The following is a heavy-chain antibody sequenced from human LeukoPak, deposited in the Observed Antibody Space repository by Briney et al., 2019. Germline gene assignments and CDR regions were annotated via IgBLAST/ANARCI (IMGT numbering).Heavy chain of an antibody. CDR3: ARHFRGSSWYYYYYGMDV. Sequence: SETLSLTCTVSGGSTSSYYWSWIRQPPGKGLEWIGYIYYSGSTNYNPSLKSRVTISVDTSKNQFSLKLSSVTAADTAVYYCARHFRGSSWYYYYYGMDVWGQGTTVTVSS. D-gene: IGHD6-13*01. CDR1: GGSTSSYY. V-gene: IGHV4-59*08. CDR2: IYYSGST. J-gene: IGHJ6*02.